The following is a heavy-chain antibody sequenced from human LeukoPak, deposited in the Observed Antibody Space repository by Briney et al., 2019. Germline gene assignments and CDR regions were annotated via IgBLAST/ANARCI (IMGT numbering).Heavy chain of an antibody. CDR2: IYYSGST. CDR3: ASSPFGAGNFDY. J-gene: IGHJ4*02. V-gene: IGHV4-39*07. Sequence: KPSETLSLTCTVSGGSISSSSYYWGWIRQPPGKGLEWIGSIYYSGSTYYNPSLKSRVTISVDTSKNQFSLKLSSVTAADTAVYYCASSPFGAGNFDYWGQGTLVTVSS. D-gene: IGHD3-3*01. CDR1: GGSISSSSYY.